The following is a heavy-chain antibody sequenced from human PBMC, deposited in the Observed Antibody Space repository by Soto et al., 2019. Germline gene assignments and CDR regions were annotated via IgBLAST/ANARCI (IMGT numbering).Heavy chain of an antibody. CDR1: GGSVRSGGCY. V-gene: IGHV4-31*03. Sequence: KTSETLSLTCTVSGGSVRSGGCYGSWIRQHPGKGLEWIGYIYYSGSSYYNPSLKSRLTLSIDTSKNQFSLNLTSVTAADTAVYYCARLISDNWNYAPYYFDHWGLGTLVTVSS. CDR3: ARLISDNWNYAPYYFDH. J-gene: IGHJ4*02. D-gene: IGHD1-7*01. CDR2: IYYSGSS.